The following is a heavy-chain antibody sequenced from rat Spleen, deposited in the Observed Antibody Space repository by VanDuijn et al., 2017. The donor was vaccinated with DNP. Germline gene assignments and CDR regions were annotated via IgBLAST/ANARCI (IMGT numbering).Heavy chain of an antibody. J-gene: IGHJ2*01. Sequence: EVKLVESGGGLVQPGRSLKLSCAASGFTFSNYYMAWVRQAPTKGLEWVAAISSGSGNTYYRGSVKGRFTISRDNAKNTQYLQMDSLRSEDTATYYCARGAVYGGYPFDYWGQGVMVTVSS. V-gene: IGHV5-25*01. CDR2: ISSGSGNT. CDR3: ARGAVYGGYPFDY. CDR1: GFTFSNYY. D-gene: IGHD1-11*01.